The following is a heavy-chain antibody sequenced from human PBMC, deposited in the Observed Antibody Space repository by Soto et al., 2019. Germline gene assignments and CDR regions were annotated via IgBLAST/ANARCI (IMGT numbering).Heavy chain of an antibody. CDR1: GGTFSSYA. CDR3: ARGYIDRAGYCSSTSCYGYYYYGMGV. J-gene: IGHJ6*02. Sequence: SVKVSCKASGGTFSSYAISWVRQAPGQGLEWMGGIIPIFGTANYAQKFQGRVTITADESTSTAYMELSSLRSEDTAVYYCARGYIDRAGYCSSTSCYGYYYYGMGVWGQGTTVTVSS. CDR2: IIPIFGTA. D-gene: IGHD2-2*01. V-gene: IGHV1-69*13.